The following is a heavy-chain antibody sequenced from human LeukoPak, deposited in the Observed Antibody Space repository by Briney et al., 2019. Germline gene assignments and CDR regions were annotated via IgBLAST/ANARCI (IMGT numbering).Heavy chain of an antibody. D-gene: IGHD4-17*01. CDR3: AKDVSYGMAFDY. CDR1: GFIFSSCA. V-gene: IGHV3-23*01. Sequence: GGSLRLSCAASGFIFSSCAMSWVRQAPGKGLEWVSTISASGGTPYLADSVEGRFTISRDNSKNTLYLQMNSLRAADTAVYYCAKDVSYGMAFDYWGQGTLVTVSS. J-gene: IGHJ4*02. CDR2: ISASGGTP.